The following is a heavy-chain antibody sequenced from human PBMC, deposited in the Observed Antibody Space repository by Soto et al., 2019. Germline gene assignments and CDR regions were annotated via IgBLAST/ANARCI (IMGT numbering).Heavy chain of an antibody. CDR1: GFTFSSYA. V-gene: IGHV3-23*01. J-gene: IGHJ4*02. CDR3: ARRGSGSYYDY. D-gene: IGHD1-26*01. Sequence: EVQLLESGGGLVQPEGSLRLSCAASGFTFSSYAMRWVRQAPGKGQEWVSAISGSGGSTYYADSVKGRFTISRDNSKNTLYLQMNSLRAEDTAVYYCARRGSGSYYDYWGQGTLVTVYS. CDR2: ISGSGGST.